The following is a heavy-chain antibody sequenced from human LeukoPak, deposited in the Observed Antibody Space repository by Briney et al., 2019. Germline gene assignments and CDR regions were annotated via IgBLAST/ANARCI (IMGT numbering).Heavy chain of an antibody. CDR2: INHSGST. V-gene: IGHV4-34*01. D-gene: IGHD1-26*01. CDR1: GGSFSGYY. J-gene: IGHJ4*02. Sequence: SETLSLTCAVYGGSFSGYYRSWIRQPPGKGLEWIGEINHSGSTNYNPSLKNRVTISVDTSKNQFSLKLSSVTAADTAVYYCARGTHDTQNKPVGATDFDYWGQGTLVTVSS. CDR3: ARGTHDTQNKPVGATDFDY.